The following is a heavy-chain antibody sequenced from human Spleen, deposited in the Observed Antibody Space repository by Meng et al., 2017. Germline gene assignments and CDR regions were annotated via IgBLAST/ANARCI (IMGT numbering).Heavy chain of an antibody. D-gene: IGHD6-19*01. V-gene: IGHV3-23*01. CDR3: AKRTGWSTTGFDY. CDR2: ISGGGVST. J-gene: IGHJ4*02. Sequence: GESLKISCAASGFTFSDYYMSWIRQAPGKGLEWVSTISGGGVSTYYADSVKGRFTISRDNSKSTLYLQMNSLRVEDTAVYYCAKRTGWSTTGFDYWGQGTLVTVSS. CDR1: GFTFSDYY.